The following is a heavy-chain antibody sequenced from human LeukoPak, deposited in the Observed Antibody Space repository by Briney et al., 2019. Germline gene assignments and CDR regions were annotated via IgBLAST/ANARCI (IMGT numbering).Heavy chain of an antibody. Sequence: PGRTLRLSCAASGFTFSSYGMHWARQAPGKGLEWVGVISYDGSNKYYTDSVKGRFTISRDNSKNTLYLQMNSLRAEDTAVYYCAKDFNYGDYLDYWGQGTLVTVSS. CDR2: ISYDGSNK. J-gene: IGHJ4*02. D-gene: IGHD4-17*01. CDR3: AKDFNYGDYLDY. CDR1: GFTFSSYG. V-gene: IGHV3-30*18.